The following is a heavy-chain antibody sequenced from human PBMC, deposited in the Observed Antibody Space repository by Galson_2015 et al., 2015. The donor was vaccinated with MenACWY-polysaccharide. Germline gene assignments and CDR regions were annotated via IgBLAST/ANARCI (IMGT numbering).Heavy chain of an antibody. CDR1: GFTFSTYA. CDR2: ISGSGGST. J-gene: IGHJ5*02. V-gene: IGHV3-23*01. CDR3: AKDKAFHCSGGGCYSVSPDL. D-gene: IGHD2-15*01. Sequence: SLRLSCAASGFTFSTYAMSWVRQAPGKGLEWVSAISGSGGSTYYADSVKGQFTISRDNSKITLYLQMNSLRAEDTAVYYCAKDKAFHCSGGGCYSVSPDLWGQGTLVTVSS.